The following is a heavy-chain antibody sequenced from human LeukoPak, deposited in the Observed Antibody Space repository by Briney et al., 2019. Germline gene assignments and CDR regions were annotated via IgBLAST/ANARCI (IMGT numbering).Heavy chain of an antibody. V-gene: IGHV3-7*03. CDR3: ARAMDV. J-gene: IGHJ6*02. CDR1: GFTFSSYS. Sequence: GGSLRLSCAASGFTFSSYSMNWVRQAPGKGLEWVANIKQDGSEKNYLDSVKGRFTISRDNAKNSVHLQMNSLRVEDTAVYYCARAMDVRGQGTTVTVSS. CDR2: IKQDGSEK.